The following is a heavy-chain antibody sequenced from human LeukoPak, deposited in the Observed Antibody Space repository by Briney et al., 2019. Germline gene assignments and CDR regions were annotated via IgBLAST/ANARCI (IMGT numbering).Heavy chain of an antibody. CDR1: GFTVTSNY. J-gene: IGHJ4*02. V-gene: IGHV3-53*01. D-gene: IGHD5-18*01. CDR3: AKALSGYSYGIDY. CDR2: IYSGGGT. Sequence: PGGSLRLSCAASGFTVTSNYMTWVRQAPGRGLEWVSVIYSGGGTYYADSVKGRFTISRDTSKNTVYLQMNSLRAEDTAVYYCAKALSGYSYGIDYWGQGILVTVSS.